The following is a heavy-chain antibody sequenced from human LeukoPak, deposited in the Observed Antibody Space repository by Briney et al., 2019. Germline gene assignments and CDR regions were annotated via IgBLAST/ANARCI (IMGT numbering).Heavy chain of an antibody. J-gene: IGHJ6*04. CDR2: ISSSGSSI. CDR1: GFTFSNYE. V-gene: IGHV3-48*03. D-gene: IGHD3-10*02. CDR3: AELGITMIGGV. Sequence: GGSLRLSCAASGFTFSNYEMNWVRQAPGKGLEWVSYISSSGSSIYYADSVKGRFTISRDNAKNSLYLQMNSLRAEDTAVYYCAELGITMIGGVWGKGTTVTVSS.